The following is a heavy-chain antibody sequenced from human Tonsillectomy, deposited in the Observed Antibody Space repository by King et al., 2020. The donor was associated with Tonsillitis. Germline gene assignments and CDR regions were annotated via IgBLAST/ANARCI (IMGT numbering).Heavy chain of an antibody. CDR3: AGEGGYYYDSTGSYYFDY. D-gene: IGHD3-22*01. CDR2: ISSSGSII. V-gene: IGHV3-11*01. CDR1: GFTFSDYY. Sequence: VQLVESGGGLVRPGGSLRVSCAASGFTFSDYYMSWIRQAPGKGLEWVSYISSSGSIIYYADSVKGRFTISRDNARNSLYLQMNSLRAEDTAVYYCAGEGGYYYDSTGSYYFDYWGQGTLVTVSS. J-gene: IGHJ4*02.